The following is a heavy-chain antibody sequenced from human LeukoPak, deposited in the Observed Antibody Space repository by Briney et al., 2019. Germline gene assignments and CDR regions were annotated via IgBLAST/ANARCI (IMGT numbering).Heavy chain of an antibody. Sequence: GGSLRLSCAASGFTFSSYAMSWVRQAPGKGLEWVSAISGSGGSTYYADSVKGRFTISRDNSKNTLYLQMNSLRAEDTAVYYCAKDKDYYGSGSYYDYWGQGTLVTVSS. J-gene: IGHJ4*02. V-gene: IGHV3-23*01. CDR1: GFTFSSYA. D-gene: IGHD3-10*01. CDR3: AKDKDYYGSGSYYDY. CDR2: ISGSGGST.